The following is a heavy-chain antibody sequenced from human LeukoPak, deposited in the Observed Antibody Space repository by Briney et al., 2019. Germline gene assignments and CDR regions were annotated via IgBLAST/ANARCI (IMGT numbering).Heavy chain of an antibody. D-gene: IGHD3-9*01. CDR2: INDRGVT. CDR3: ARGAMYYDVLTAHYKSDLLDS. CDR1: GDSFTGYY. Sequence: SETLSLTCAVYGDSFTGYYWSWTRQPPGRGLEWIGEINDRGVTYSDPSLRSRVTISRDTSKSQFSLRLTSVTAADTAVYYCARGAMYYDVLTAHYKSDLLDSWGQGTLVTVSS. J-gene: IGHJ4*02. V-gene: IGHV4-34*01.